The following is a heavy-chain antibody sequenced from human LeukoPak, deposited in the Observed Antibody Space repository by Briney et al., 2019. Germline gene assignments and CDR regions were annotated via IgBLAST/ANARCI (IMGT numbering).Heavy chain of an antibody. J-gene: IGHJ3*02. Sequence: PGGSLRLSCAASGFTFSSYSMNWVRQAPGKGLEWVSSISSSSSYIYYADSVKGRFTISRDNAKNSLYLQMNSLRAEDTAVYYCAREGGLGSWFGESDAFDIWGQGTMVTVSS. CDR3: AREGGLGSWFGESDAFDI. CDR2: ISSSSSYI. V-gene: IGHV3-21*01. D-gene: IGHD3-10*01. CDR1: GFTFSSYS.